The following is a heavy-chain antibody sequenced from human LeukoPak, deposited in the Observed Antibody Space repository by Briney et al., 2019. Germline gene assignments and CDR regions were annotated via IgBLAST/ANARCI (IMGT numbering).Heavy chain of an antibody. CDR1: GFTVSSNY. D-gene: IGHD3-10*01. CDR2: IYSGGST. J-gene: IGHJ4*02. Sequence: GGSLRLSCAASGFTVSSNYMSWVRQAQGKGLEWVSVIYSGGSTYYADSVKGRFTISRDNSKNTLYLQMNTLRAEDTAVYYCTREQYYGSGTYWGQGTLVTVSS. V-gene: IGHV3-53*01. CDR3: TREQYYGSGTY.